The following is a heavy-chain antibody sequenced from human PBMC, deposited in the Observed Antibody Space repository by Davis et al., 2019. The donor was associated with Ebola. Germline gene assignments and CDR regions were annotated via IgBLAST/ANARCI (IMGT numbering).Heavy chain of an antibody. CDR2: INPSGGST. Sequence: AASVKVSCKASGYTFTSYYMHWVRQAPGQGLEWMGIINPSGGSTSYAQKFQGRVTMTRDTSTSTVYMELSSLRSEDTAVYYCARSFDILTGYYNDYYYGMDVWGQGTTVTVSS. D-gene: IGHD3-9*01. CDR1: GYTFTSYY. J-gene: IGHJ6*02. CDR3: ARSFDILTGYYNDYYYGMDV. V-gene: IGHV1-46*01.